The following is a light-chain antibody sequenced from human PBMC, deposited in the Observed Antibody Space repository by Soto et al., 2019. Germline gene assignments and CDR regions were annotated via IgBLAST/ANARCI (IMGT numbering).Light chain of an antibody. J-gene: IGLJ2*01. Sequence: QSVLTPPPSASGSPGQSVTISCTGTSSDVGGYNYVSWYQQHPGKASKPMIYEVSKRPSGVPGRFSGSKSGNTASLMVSGSQAEDEADYFYSSYAGSNILVSGGETQMAF. CDR3: SSYAGSNILV. V-gene: IGLV2-8*01. CDR2: EVS. CDR1: SSDVGGYNY.